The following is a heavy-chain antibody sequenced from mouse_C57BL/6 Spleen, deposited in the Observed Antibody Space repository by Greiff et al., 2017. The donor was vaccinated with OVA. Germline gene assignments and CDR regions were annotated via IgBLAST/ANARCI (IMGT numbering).Heavy chain of an antibody. D-gene: IGHD4-1*01. V-gene: IGHV1-64*01. CDR3: ARKANWDVGY. J-gene: IGHJ2*01. CDR1: GYTITSYW. Sequence: QVQLQQPGAELVKPGASVKLSCKASGYTITSYWMHWVKQRPGQGLEWIGMIHPNSGSTNYNEKFKSKAPLTVDKSSSTAYMQLSSLTSEDSAVYYCARKANWDVGYWGQGTTLTVSS. CDR2: IHPNSGST.